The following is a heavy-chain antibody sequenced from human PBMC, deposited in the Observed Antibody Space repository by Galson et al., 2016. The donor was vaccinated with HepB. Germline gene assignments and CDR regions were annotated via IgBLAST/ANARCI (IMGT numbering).Heavy chain of an antibody. CDR3: AIMPGTSNWRNFDLDV. CDR2: ISDSGGHT. Sequence: SLRLSCAASGFTFSTYAMSWVRQAPGKGLEWVSVISDSGGHTYYEDSVRGRFTISRDNSKNTLYLQMSSLRAEDTAIYYCAIMPGTSNWRNFDLDVWGKGTTVTVSS. J-gene: IGHJ6*04. V-gene: IGHV3-23*01. CDR1: GFTFSTYA. D-gene: IGHD1-1*01.